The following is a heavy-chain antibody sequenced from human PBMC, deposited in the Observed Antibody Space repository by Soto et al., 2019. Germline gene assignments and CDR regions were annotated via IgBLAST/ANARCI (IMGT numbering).Heavy chain of an antibody. Sequence: QVQLPQWGAGLLKPSETLSLTCAVYGGSFSGYYWSWIRQPPGKGLEWIGEINHRGSTSYNPSLKSRVTISVDTSKNQFSLKLSSVTAADKAVYYCARGGDRGYNYWGQGTLVTVSS. D-gene: IGHD5-18*01. J-gene: IGHJ4*02. CDR1: GGSFSGYY. V-gene: IGHV4-34*01. CDR3: ARGGDRGYNY. CDR2: INHRGST.